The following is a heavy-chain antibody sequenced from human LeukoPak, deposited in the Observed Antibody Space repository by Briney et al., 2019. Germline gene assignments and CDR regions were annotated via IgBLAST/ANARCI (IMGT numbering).Heavy chain of an antibody. Sequence: SETLSLTCAVSGGSISSGGYSWRWIRQPPGKGLEWIGYIYHSGSTYYNPSLKSRVTISVDRSKNQFSLKLSSVTAADTAVYYCATSSYGMDVWGQGTTVTVSS. CDR2: IYHSGST. V-gene: IGHV4-30-2*01. J-gene: IGHJ6*02. CDR3: ATSSYGMDV. D-gene: IGHD2-2*01. CDR1: GGSISSGGYS.